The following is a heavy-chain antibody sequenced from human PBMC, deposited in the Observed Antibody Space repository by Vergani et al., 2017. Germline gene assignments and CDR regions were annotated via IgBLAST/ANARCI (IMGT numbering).Heavy chain of an antibody. CDR2: SSRNSGSI. Sequence: EVQLVESGGGLVQPGRSLRLSCAASGFTFDDYALYWVRQVPGKGLEWVSGSSRNSGSIGYADSVKGRFTISRDNAKNSLYLQMNSLRAEDTALYYCAKDHYDFWSGYPNLSPFDLWGRGTLVTVSS. CDR3: AKDHYDFWSGYPNLSPFDL. J-gene: IGHJ2*01. CDR1: GFTFDDYA. V-gene: IGHV3-9*01. D-gene: IGHD3-3*01.